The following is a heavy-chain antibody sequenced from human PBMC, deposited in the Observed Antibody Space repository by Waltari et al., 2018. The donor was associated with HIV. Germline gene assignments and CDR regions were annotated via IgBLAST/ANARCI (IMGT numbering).Heavy chain of an antibody. CDR1: GFSLSIYS. D-gene: IGHD1-26*01. CDR3: ARDASGSFRGGYGLDV. J-gene: IGHJ6*02. V-gene: IGHV3-48*04. CDR2: ISSSSPTI. Sequence: EVQLVESGGGLVQPGGSLRLSCAVSGFSLSIYSMTWVRQAPGKGLEWVSYISSSSPTINYVDSVKGRFTISRDNAKNSLYLQMNSLRADDTAVYYCARDASGSFRGGYGLDVWGQGTTVTVS.